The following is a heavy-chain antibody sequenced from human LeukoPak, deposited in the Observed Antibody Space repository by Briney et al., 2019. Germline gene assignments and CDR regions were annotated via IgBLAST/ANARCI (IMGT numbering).Heavy chain of an antibody. Sequence: PSETLSLTCTVSGGSISSSSYYWGWIRQPPGKGLEWIGSIYYSGSTYYNPSLKSRVTISVDTSKNQFSLKLSSVTAADTAVYYCARVVDSYGGDYWGQGTLVTVSS. CDR2: IYYSGST. J-gene: IGHJ4*02. D-gene: IGHD5-18*01. CDR1: GGSISSSSYY. CDR3: ARVVDSYGGDY. V-gene: IGHV4-39*07.